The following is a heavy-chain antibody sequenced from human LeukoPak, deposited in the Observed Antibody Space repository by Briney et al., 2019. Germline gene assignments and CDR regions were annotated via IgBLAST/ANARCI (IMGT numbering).Heavy chain of an antibody. CDR2: IYYSGST. V-gene: IGHV4-39*01. D-gene: IGHD2-15*01. Sequence: SETLSLTCTVSGGSISSSSYYWGWIRQPPGKGLEWIGSIYYSGSTYYNPSLKSRVTISVDTSKNQFSLKLSSVTAADTAVYYCARPRGYCSGGSCPNWFDPWGQGTLVTVSS. J-gene: IGHJ5*02. CDR1: GGSISSSSYY. CDR3: ARPRGYCSGGSCPNWFDP.